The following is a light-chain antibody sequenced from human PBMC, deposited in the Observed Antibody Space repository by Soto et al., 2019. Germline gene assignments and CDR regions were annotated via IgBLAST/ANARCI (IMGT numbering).Light chain of an antibody. V-gene: IGLV2-8*01. J-gene: IGLJ2*01. CDR3: SSYTITSTPV. CDR1: SSDVGKYDY. CDR2: EVS. Sequence: QSALTQPPSASGSPGQSVTISCTGTSSDVGKYDYVSWFQHHPGKAPKLIIYEVSKRPSGVPDRFSGSKSGSTASLTVSGLQTEDEADYYCSSYTITSTPVFGGGTKLTVL.